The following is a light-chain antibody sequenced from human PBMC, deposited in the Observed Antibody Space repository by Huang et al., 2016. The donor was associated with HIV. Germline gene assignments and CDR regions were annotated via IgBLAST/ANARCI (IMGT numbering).Light chain of an antibody. V-gene: IGKV3-15*01. J-gene: IGKJ1*01. CDR2: GAS. Sequence: EIVMTQSPAPLPVSPGERATLSCRARQSVKNNLAWYQKKPGQAPRLVVYGASTRATGIPPRFSGSGSGTDFTLTINSVQSEDFAVYFCHQYNDWPRTFGQGTKVEVK. CDR3: HQYNDWPRT. CDR1: QSVKNN.